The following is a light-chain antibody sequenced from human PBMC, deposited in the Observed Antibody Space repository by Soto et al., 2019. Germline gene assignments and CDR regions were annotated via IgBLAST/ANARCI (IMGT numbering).Light chain of an antibody. CDR1: QSVSSN. CDR3: QQSDSSPT. Sequence: EIVMTQSPATLSVSPGERATLSCRASQSVSSNLAWYQQKPGQAPRLLIYGASTRATGIPARFSGSGSGTEFTLTISSLQSEDFAVYYCQQSDSSPTFGQGTKVEIK. J-gene: IGKJ2*01. V-gene: IGKV3-15*01. CDR2: GAS.